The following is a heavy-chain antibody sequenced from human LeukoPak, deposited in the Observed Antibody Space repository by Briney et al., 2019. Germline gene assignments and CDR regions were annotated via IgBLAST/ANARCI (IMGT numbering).Heavy chain of an antibody. CDR2: IFYSGST. Sequence: SETLSLTCTVSGDSISSSSYYWGWIRQPPGKALEWIGSIFYSGSTYYNTPLKSRVTVSVDTSKNQFSLKLNSVTAADTAVYYCVRHDLIGITGGNFDYWGQGTLVSVSS. D-gene: IGHD1-14*01. CDR1: GDSISSSSYY. J-gene: IGHJ4*02. CDR3: VRHDLIGITGGNFDY. V-gene: IGHV4-39*01.